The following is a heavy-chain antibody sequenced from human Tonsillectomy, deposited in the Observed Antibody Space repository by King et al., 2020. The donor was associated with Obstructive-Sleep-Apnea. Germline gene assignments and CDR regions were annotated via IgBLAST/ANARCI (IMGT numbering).Heavy chain of an antibody. CDR3: AKATAAAGTFADY. CDR1: GFSFRSYG. Sequence: QVQLVESGGGVVQPGGSLRLSCAASGFSFRSYGMHWVRQAPGKGLEWVAFIRYDGSNKYYADSVKGRFTISRDTSKKTLYLQMNSLRAEDTAVFYCAKATAAAGTFADYWGQGTLVTVSS. V-gene: IGHV3-30*02. J-gene: IGHJ4*02. D-gene: IGHD6-13*01. CDR2: IRYDGSNK.